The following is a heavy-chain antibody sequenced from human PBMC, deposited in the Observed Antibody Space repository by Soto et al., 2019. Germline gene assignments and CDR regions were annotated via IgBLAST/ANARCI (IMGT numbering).Heavy chain of an antibody. CDR2: ISAHNGNT. CDR1: GYGFTTYG. D-gene: IGHD2-8*01. Sequence: QVHLVQSGAEVKKPGASVKVSCKGSGYGFTTYGITWVRQAPGQGLEWMAWISAHNGNTNYAQKVQGRVTVTRDTSTSTAYMELRSLRYVDTAVYYCARGMYGDYWGQGALVTVSS. J-gene: IGHJ4*02. CDR3: ARGMYGDY. V-gene: IGHV1-18*01.